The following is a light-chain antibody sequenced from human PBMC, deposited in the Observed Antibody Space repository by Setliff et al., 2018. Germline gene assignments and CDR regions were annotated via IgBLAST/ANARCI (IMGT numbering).Light chain of an antibody. V-gene: IGLV2-14*03. Sequence: QSVLTQPAPVSGSPGQSITISCSGTSNDVGAYDLVSWYQQHPGKVPKLIIFDVSNRPSGVSHRFSGSKSGNTASLTISGLQADDEADYYCCAYTASTTYVFVNGTKVTVL. CDR2: DVS. CDR1: SNDVGAYDL. CDR3: CAYTASTTYV. J-gene: IGLJ1*01.